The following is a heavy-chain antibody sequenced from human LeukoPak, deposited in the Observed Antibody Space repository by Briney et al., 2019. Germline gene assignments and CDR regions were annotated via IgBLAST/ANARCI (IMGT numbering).Heavy chain of an antibody. Sequence: ASVKVSCKASGYTFTGYYIHWVRQAPGQGLEWMGWISPNSGDTNYAQKFQGTVTMTRDTSISTAYMELSSLRSDNTAVYYCARETIGGSYSVPHDYWGQGTLVTVFS. CDR1: GYTFTGYY. D-gene: IGHD1-26*01. CDR2: ISPNSGDT. CDR3: ARETIGGSYSVPHDY. J-gene: IGHJ4*02. V-gene: IGHV1-2*02.